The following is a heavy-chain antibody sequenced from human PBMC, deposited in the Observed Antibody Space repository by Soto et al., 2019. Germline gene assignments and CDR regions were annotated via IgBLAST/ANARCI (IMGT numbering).Heavy chain of an antibody. D-gene: IGHD3-10*01. CDR3: ARDSTPTAGGSGSYYNVYYYGMDV. V-gene: IGHV1-46*01. CDR1: GYTFTSYY. CDR2: INPSGGST. Sequence: ASVKVSCKASGYTFTSYYMHWVRQAPGQGLEWMGIINPSGGSTSYAQKFQGRVTMTRDTSTSTVYMELSSLRSEDTAVYYCARDSTPTAGGSGSYYNVYYYGMDVWGQGTTVTVSS. J-gene: IGHJ6*02.